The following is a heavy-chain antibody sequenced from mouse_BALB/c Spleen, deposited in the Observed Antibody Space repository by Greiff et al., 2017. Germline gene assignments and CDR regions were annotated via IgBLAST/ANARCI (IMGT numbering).Heavy chain of an antibody. D-gene: IGHD1-1*01. CDR3: ARGNYYGSSYRAMDY. CDR1: GFTFSSFG. V-gene: IGHV5-17*02. CDR2: ISSGSSTI. J-gene: IGHJ4*01. Sequence: EVKLVESGGGLVQPGGSRKLSCAASGFTFSSFGMHWVRQAPEKGLEWVAYISSGSSTIYYADTVKGRFTISRDNPKNTLFLQMTSLRSEDTAMYYGARGNYYGSSYRAMDYWGQGTSVTVAS.